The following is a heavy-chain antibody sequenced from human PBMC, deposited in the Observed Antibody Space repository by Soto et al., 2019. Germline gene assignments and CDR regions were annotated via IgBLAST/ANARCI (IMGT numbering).Heavy chain of an antibody. CDR1: GGSISSYY. V-gene: IGHV4-59*08. CDR3: ARLVVRAPYYYYYMDV. J-gene: IGHJ6*03. Sequence: SETLSLTCTVSGGSISSYYWSWIRQPPGKGLEWIGYIYYSGSTNYNPSLKSRVTISVDTSKNQFSLKLSSVTAADTAVYYCARLVVRAPYYYYYMDVWGKGTTVTVSS. CDR2: IYYSGST. D-gene: IGHD3-10*01.